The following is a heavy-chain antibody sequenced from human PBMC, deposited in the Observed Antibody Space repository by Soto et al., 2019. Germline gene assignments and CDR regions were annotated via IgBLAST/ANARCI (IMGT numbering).Heavy chain of an antibody. CDR1: GFTFSSYG. D-gene: IGHD5-12*01. CDR2: ISYDGSNK. V-gene: IGHV3-30*03. CDR3: AYGDGYNYGAFDI. Sequence: GGSLRLSCAASGFTFSSYGMHWVRQAPGKGLEWVAVISYDGSNKYYADSVKGRFTISRDNSKNTLYLQMNSLRAEDTAVYYCAYGDGYNYGAFDIWGQGTMVTVSS. J-gene: IGHJ3*02.